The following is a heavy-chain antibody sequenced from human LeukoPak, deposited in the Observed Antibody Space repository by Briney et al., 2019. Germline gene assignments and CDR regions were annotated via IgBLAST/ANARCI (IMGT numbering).Heavy chain of an antibody. CDR1: GYTFTSYD. Sequence: ASVKVSCKASGYTFTSYDINWVRQATGQELEWMGWMNPNSGNTGYAQKFQGRVTMTRNTSISTAYMELSSLRSEDTVVYYCARAQAAAGYDYWGQGALVTVSS. J-gene: IGHJ4*02. V-gene: IGHV1-8*01. CDR3: ARAQAAAGYDY. CDR2: MNPNSGNT. D-gene: IGHD6-13*01.